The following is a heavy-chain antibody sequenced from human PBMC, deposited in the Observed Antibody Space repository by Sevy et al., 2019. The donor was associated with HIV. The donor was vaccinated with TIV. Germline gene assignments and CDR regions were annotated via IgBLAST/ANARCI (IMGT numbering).Heavy chain of an antibody. D-gene: IGHD6-13*01. CDR1: GFTFSSYW. V-gene: IGHV3-7*01. Sequence: GGSLRLSCAASGFTFSSYWMSWVRQAPGKGLEWVANIKQDGSEKYYVASVKGRFTISRDNAKNSLYLQMNSLRAEDTAVYYCARDVPGIASIAAAGFDYWGQGTLVTVSS. CDR3: ARDVPGIASIAAAGFDY. CDR2: IKQDGSEK. J-gene: IGHJ4*02.